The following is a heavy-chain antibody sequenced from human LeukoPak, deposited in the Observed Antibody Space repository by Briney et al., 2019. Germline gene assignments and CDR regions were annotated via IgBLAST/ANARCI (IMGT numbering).Heavy chain of an antibody. J-gene: IGHJ4*02. CDR3: TRDLSSGYYTFLTLLDY. V-gene: IGHV1-8*01. CDR2: MNPNSGNT. CDR1: GYTFTSYD. Sequence: ASVKVSCKASGYTFTSYDINWVRQATGQGLEWMGWMNPNSGNTGYAQKFQGRVTMTRNTSISTAYMELSSLRSEDTAVYYCTRDLSSGYYTFLTLLDYWGQGTLVTVSS. D-gene: IGHD3-22*01.